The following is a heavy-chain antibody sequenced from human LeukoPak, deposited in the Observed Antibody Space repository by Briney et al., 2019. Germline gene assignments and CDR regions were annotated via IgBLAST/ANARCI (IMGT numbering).Heavy chain of an antibody. J-gene: IGHJ1*01. V-gene: IGHV1-2*06. D-gene: IGHD3-22*01. CDR3: ARDFYAGWLFEYFQH. CDR1: GYTFTGYY. Sequence: ASVKVSCEASGYTFTGYYMHWVRQAPGQGLEWMGRINPNSGGTNYAQKFQGRVTMTRDTSISTAYMELSRLRSDDTAVYYCARDFYAGWLFEYFQHWGQGTLVTVSS. CDR2: INPNSGGT.